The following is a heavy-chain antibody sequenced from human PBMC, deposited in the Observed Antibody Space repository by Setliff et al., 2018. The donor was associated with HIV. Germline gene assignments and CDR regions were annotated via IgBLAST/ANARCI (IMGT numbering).Heavy chain of an antibody. V-gene: IGHV4-4*07. Sequence: SETLSLTCYVTDDPISSYYWSWIRQPAGKGLQWIGRIYTSGSTNYNASLKSRVTISVDTSKNQFSLKLISVTAADTAVYYCARDVLGYDSTGRFDLWGRGTLVTVSS. D-gene: IGHD3-22*01. CDR2: IYTSGST. CDR1: DDPISSYY. J-gene: IGHJ2*01. CDR3: ARDVLGYDSTGRFDL.